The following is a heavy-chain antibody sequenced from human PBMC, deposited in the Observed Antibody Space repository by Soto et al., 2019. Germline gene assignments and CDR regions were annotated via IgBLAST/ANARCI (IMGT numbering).Heavy chain of an antibody. CDR1: EDSVSSDSAA. CDR2: TDYRSKLYN. CDR3: ASFGIAARPVGGLVFAYCLDV. Sequence: SQTLSLTCAISEDSVSSDSAAWNLISQSPSRGLEWLGRTDYRSKLYNDYAVSVKSRITINPDTSKNQFSLQLNSVTPEDTAVFYCASFGIAARPVGGLVFAYCLDVWAQGNRVTVSS. D-gene: IGHD6-6*01. J-gene: IGHJ6*02. V-gene: IGHV6-1*01.